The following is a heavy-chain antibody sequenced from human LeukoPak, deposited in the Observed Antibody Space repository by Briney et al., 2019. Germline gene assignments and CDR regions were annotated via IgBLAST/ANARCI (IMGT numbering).Heavy chain of an antibody. J-gene: IGHJ6*02. CDR1: GGSFSGYY. CDR3: ASAGPIAAAGPLGYYGVDV. V-gene: IGHV4-34*01. CDR2: INHSGST. D-gene: IGHD6-13*01. Sequence: KPSETLSLTCAVYGGSFSGYYWSWIRQPPGKGLEWIGEINHSGSTNYNPSLKSRVTISVDTSKNQFSLKLSSVTAADTAVYYCASAGPIAAAGPLGYYGVDVWGQGTTVTVSS.